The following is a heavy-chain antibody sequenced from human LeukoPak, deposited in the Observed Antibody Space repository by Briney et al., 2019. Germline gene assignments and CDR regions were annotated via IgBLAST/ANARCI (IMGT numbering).Heavy chain of an antibody. CDR2: IYYSGTT. J-gene: IGHJ4*02. D-gene: IGHD1-1*01. CDR3: ARAGNNWSFDY. V-gene: IGHV4-59*01. Sequence: SETLSLTCTVSGGSISSYYWSWIRQPPGKGLEWIGYIYYSGTTNYNPSLKSRVTISVDTSKNQFSLKVSSVTAADTAVYYCARAGNNWSFDYWGQGTLVTVSS. CDR1: GGSISSYY.